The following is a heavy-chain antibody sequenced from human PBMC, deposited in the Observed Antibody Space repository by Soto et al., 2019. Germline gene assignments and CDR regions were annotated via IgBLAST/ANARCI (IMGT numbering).Heavy chain of an antibody. D-gene: IGHD5-12*01. V-gene: IGHV4-34*01. CDR3: ARGLQRRFGGYKGLGYHGMDV. Sequence: SETLSLTCAVNGGSFSDYYWSWVRQPPGKWLEWIGEISHSGSTSYNPSLKSRVTISIDTSKNQFSLKLSSVSAADTAMYYCARGLQRRFGGYKGLGYHGMDVWGQGTTVT. CDR2: ISHSGST. CDR1: GGSFSDYY. J-gene: IGHJ6*02.